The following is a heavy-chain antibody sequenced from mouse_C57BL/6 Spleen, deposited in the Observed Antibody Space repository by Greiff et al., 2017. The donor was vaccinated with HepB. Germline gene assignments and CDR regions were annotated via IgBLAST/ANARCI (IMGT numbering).Heavy chain of an antibody. CDR1: GYAFTNYL. V-gene: IGHV1-54*01. Sequence: QVQLQQSGAELVRPGTSVKVSCKASGYAFTNYLIEWVKQRPGQGLEWIGVINPGSGGTNYNEKFKGKATLTADKSSSTAYMQLSSLTSEDSAVYFCARELNFDYWGQGTTLTVSS. CDR3: ARELNFDY. CDR2: INPGSGGT. J-gene: IGHJ2*01.